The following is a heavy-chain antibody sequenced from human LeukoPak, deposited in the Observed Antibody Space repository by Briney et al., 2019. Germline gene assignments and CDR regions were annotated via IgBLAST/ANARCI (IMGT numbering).Heavy chain of an antibody. V-gene: IGHV1-18*01. CDR1: GYTFTSYD. D-gene: IGHD3-22*01. CDR3: ARDPSNSSGYHAHFDS. J-gene: IGHJ4*02. CDR2: ISCYNGDT. Sequence: ASVKVSCKASGYTFTSYDINWVRQAPGQGLEWMGWISCYNGDTMYAQNVQGRVTMTTDTSTRTAYMELRSLRSDDTAMYYCARDPSNSSGYHAHFDSWGQGTLVTVSS.